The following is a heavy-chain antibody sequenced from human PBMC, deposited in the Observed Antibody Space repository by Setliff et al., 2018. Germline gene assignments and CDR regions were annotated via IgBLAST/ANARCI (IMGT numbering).Heavy chain of an antibody. CDR1: GYTFTSYG. V-gene: IGHV1-18*01. CDR3: ARDQNVQFLEWYNYYYSYYMDV. Sequence: GASVKVSCKASGYTFTSYGISWVRQAPGQGLEWMGWISAYNGNTNYAQKLQGRVTMTTDTSTSTAYMELRSLRSDDTAVYYCARDQNVQFLEWYNYYYSYYMDVWGKGTTVTVSS. D-gene: IGHD3-3*01. J-gene: IGHJ6*03. CDR2: ISAYNGNT.